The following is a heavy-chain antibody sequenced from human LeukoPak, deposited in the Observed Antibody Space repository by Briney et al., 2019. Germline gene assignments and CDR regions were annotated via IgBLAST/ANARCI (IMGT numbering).Heavy chain of an antibody. CDR2: IYPHSDAT. J-gene: IGHJ4*02. D-gene: IGHD3-16*01. Sequence: ASVKVSCKTSGYTFTSYYVHWVRQAPGQGLEYMGVIYPHSDATSYAQKFQGRVTMTRDTSTSTVYMELSSLRSEDTAVFFCAREAPRTLYFDYWGQGTLVTVSS. CDR1: GYTFTSYY. CDR3: AREAPRTLYFDY. V-gene: IGHV1-46*01.